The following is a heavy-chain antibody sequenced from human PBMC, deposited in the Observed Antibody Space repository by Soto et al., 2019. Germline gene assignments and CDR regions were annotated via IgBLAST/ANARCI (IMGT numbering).Heavy chain of an antibody. CDR1: GGSISSGGYY. J-gene: IGHJ4*02. CDR3: ARDSVDGVVISI. CDR2: IYYSGSP. V-gene: IGHV4-31*03. D-gene: IGHD3-3*01. Sequence: QVQLQESGPGLVKPSQTLSLTCTVSGGSISSGGYYWSWSRQHPVKGLEWIGYIYYSGSPYYNPSLKSRVTISVYTSKNQFSLKLSSVTSVDTAGYYCARDSVDGVVISIWGQGTLVTVSS.